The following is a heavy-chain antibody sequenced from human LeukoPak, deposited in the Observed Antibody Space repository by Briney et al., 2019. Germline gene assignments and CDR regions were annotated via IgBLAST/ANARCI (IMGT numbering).Heavy chain of an antibody. V-gene: IGHV3-7*01. J-gene: IGHJ6*03. CDR2: IKQDGSEK. CDR3: ARFSGSYYLYYYYMDV. D-gene: IGHD1-26*01. CDR1: GFTFSSYW. Sequence: PGGSLRLSCAASGFTFSSYWMTWVRQDPGKGMEWEAIIKQDGSEKYYVDSVKGRFTISRDNAKNSLYLQMNSLKAEDTAVYYCARFSGSYYLYYYYMDVWGKGTTVTVSS.